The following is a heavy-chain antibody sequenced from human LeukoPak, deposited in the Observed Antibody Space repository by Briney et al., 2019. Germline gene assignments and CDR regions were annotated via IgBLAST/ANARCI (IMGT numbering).Heavy chain of an antibody. V-gene: IGHV1-3*01. CDR1: GYTFTSYA. CDR2: INGGNGNI. CDR3: ARGVGDGYNSPFDY. J-gene: IGHJ4*02. D-gene: IGHD5-24*01. Sequence: ASVKVSCKASGYTFTSYALHWVRQAPGQRLEWMGWINGGNGNIKYSQKFQGRVTITRDTSAGTAYMEMSSLRSEDTAVYYCARGVGDGYNSPFDYWGQGTLVTVSS.